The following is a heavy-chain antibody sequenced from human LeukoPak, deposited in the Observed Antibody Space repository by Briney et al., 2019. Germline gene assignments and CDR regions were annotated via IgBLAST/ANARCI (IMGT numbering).Heavy chain of an antibody. V-gene: IGHV4-59*12. Sequence: SETLSLTCTVSGGSISSYYWSWIRQPPGKGLEWIGYIYYSGSTYYNPSLKSRVTISVDTSKNQFSLKLSSVTAADTAVYYCARTERDCSGGSCSDHDAFDIWGQGTMVTVSS. J-gene: IGHJ3*02. CDR2: IYYSGST. CDR1: GGSISSYY. D-gene: IGHD2-15*01. CDR3: ARTERDCSGGSCSDHDAFDI.